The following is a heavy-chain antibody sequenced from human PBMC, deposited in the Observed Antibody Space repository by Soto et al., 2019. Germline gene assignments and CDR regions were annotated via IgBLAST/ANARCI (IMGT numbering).Heavy chain of an antibody. Sequence: ASVKVSCKASGYTFTNYGISWVRQAPGQGLEWMGWTSDYNGNTNYAQKFQGRVTLTTDTSTSTAYMELRSLRSDDTAVYYCARGGGIYSISWPLDYWGQGTLVTV. CDR1: GYTFTNYG. CDR2: TSDYNGNT. V-gene: IGHV1-18*04. J-gene: IGHJ4*02. CDR3: ARGGGIYSISWPLDY. D-gene: IGHD6-13*01.